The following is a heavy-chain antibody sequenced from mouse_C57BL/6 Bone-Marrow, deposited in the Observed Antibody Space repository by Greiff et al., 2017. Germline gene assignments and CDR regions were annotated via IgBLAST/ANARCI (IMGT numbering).Heavy chain of an antibody. J-gene: IGHJ1*03. Sequence: QVHVKQSGAELARPGASVKLSCKASGYTFTSYGISWVKQRTGQGLEWIGEIYPRSGNTYYNEKFKGKATLTADKSSSTAYMELRSLTSEDSAVYFCARRGAIYDGYYVYWYFDVWGTGTTVTVSS. CDR2: IYPRSGNT. CDR1: GYTFTSYG. D-gene: IGHD2-3*01. V-gene: IGHV1-81*01. CDR3: ARRGAIYDGYYVYWYFDV.